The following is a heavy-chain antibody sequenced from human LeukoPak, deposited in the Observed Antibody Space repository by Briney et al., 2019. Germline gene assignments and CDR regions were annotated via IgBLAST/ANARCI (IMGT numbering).Heavy chain of an antibody. CDR2: IRYDGSNK. CDR3: AKDGESGIQYTQGYFDY. CDR1: GFSFSDYA. D-gene: IGHD1-1*01. V-gene: IGHV3-30*02. Sequence: GGSLRLSCAASGFSFSDYAIYWVRQTPGKGLEGVAFIRYDGSNKIYTDSVKGRFTISRDNSYNTVYLQMTGLRAEDTAVYYCAKDGESGIQYTQGYFDYWGQGTLVTVSS. J-gene: IGHJ4*02.